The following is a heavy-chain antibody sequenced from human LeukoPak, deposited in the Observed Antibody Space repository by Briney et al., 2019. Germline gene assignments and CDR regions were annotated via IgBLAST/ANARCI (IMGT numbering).Heavy chain of an antibody. CDR2: ISGSGDTT. CDR3: AKRDNNDYYTGLHVFGI. D-gene: IGHD3-22*01. CDR1: GFTFSDYA. V-gene: IGHV3-23*01. J-gene: IGHJ3*02. Sequence: GGSLRLSCAASGFTFSDYAMTWVRQAPGKGPEWVSGISGSGDTTYYTDSVKGRFTISRDNSKNTVDLQMNTLRAEDTAVYYCAKRDNNDYYTGLHVFGIWGQGTLVTVSS.